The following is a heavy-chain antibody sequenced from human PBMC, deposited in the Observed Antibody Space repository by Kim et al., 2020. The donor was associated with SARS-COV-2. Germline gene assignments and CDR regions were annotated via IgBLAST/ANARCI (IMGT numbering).Heavy chain of an antibody. V-gene: IGHV3-9*01. J-gene: IGHJ4*02. CDR3: ASDYYGSGSYLGTHPYYFDY. Sequence: GGSLRLSCAASGFTFDDYAMHWVRQAPGKGLEWVSGISWNSGSIGYADSVKGRFTISRDNAKNSLYLQMNSLRAEDTALYYCASDYYGSGSYLGTHPYYFDYWGQGTLVTVSS. CDR1: GFTFDDYA. D-gene: IGHD3-10*01. CDR2: ISWNSGSI.